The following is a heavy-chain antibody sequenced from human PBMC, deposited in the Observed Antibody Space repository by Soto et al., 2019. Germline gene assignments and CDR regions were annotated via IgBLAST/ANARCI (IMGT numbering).Heavy chain of an antibody. CDR2: IISKTNSYAT. CDR3: TMHFGELWCPRACDI. Sequence: EVQLVESGGGLVQPGGSLKLSCAASGFTVSGSAVHWVRQASGKGLEWVGRIISKTNSYATAYAASVKGRLTIYRYDSRNAAYEQMTMLNTDNKAGYYCTMHFGELWCPRACDIWGQGTMVTVSS. CDR1: GFTVSGSA. J-gene: IGHJ3*02. D-gene: IGHD3-16*01. V-gene: IGHV3-73*01.